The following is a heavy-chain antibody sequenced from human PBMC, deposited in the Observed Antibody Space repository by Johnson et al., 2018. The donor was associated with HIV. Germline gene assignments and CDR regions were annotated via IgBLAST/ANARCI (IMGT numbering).Heavy chain of an antibody. D-gene: IGHD6-19*01. Sequence: VQLVESGGGVVQPGRSLRLSCAASGFTFSSYAMHWVRQAPGEGLEWVAVISYDETNDYYADSVKGRFTISRDNPKNTLYLQMNSLRAEDTAIYYCAKLRKKQWLVGEAFDIWGQGTMVTVSS. CDR3: AKLRKKQWLVGEAFDI. V-gene: IGHV3-30*18. CDR2: ISYDETND. J-gene: IGHJ3*02. CDR1: GFTFSSYA.